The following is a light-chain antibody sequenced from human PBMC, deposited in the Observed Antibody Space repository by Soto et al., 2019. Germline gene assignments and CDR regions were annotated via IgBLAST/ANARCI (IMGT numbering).Light chain of an antibody. V-gene: IGKV3-20*01. CDR2: GAS. CDR1: QIISSTY. Sequence: DIVLTQSPGTLSLSPGERATLSCRASQIISSTYLGWYQQKPGQAPRLLIYGASSRATGIPDRFSGRGSGTDFTLTISRLEPKDFAVYYCQHYGTSLYTFGQGTKLEIK. CDR3: QHYGTSLYT. J-gene: IGKJ2*01.